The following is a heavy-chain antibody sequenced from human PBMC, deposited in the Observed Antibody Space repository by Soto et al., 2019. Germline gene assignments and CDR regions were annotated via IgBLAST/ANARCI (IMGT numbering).Heavy chain of an antibody. CDR3: ARDFLGGDIAGGYDAFDI. CDR1: GFTFSRYW. V-gene: IGHV3-7*03. Sequence: GSLRLSCAASGFTFSRYWMDWVRQAPRKGLEWVATIKQDGSEKYYVDSVKGRFTISRDNAKNSLYLQMNSLRAEDTAVYYCARDFLGGDIAGGYDAFDIWGQGTMVTVSS. J-gene: IGHJ3*02. CDR2: IKQDGSEK. D-gene: IGHD5-12*01.